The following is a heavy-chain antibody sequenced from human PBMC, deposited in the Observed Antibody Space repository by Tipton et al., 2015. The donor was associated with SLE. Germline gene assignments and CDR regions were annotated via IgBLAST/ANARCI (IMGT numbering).Heavy chain of an antibody. CDR3: ARDTNPRIAAAGPDY. J-gene: IGHJ4*02. V-gene: IGHV3-33*01. D-gene: IGHD6-13*01. Sequence: SGFTFSSYGMHWVRQAPGKGLEWVAVIWYDGSNKYYADSVKGRFTISRDNSKNTLYLQMNSLRAEDTAVYYCARDTNPRIAAAGPDYWGQGTLVTVSS. CDR1: GFTFSSYG. CDR2: IWYDGSNK.